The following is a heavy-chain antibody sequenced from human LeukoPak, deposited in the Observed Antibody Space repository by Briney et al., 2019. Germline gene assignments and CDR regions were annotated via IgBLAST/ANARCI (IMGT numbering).Heavy chain of an antibody. Sequence: SETLSLTCAVSGASITIPDDYWGWIRLPPGKGLEWIGTISHTGTTYYNPSLQSRVSISVDKSRNQFSLKLSSVTAADTAVYYCATREHQVKGPPGAYWGQG. V-gene: IGHV4-39*01. J-gene: IGHJ4*02. CDR2: ISHTGTT. CDR1: GASITIPDDY. CDR3: ATREHQVKGPPGAY. D-gene: IGHD1-26*01.